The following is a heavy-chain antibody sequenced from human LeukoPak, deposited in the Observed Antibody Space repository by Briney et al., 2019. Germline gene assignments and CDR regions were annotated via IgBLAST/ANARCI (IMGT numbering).Heavy chain of an antibody. V-gene: IGHV3-7*01. CDR1: GFTFSSYW. D-gene: IGHD2-2*01. CDR3: AKDRGACSSTSCYYFDY. Sequence: GGSLRLSCAASGFTFSSYWMSWVRQAPGKGLEWVANIKQDGSEKYYVDSVKGRFTISRDNSKNTLYLQMNSLRAEDTAVYYCAKDRGACSSTSCYYFDYWGQGTLVTVSS. CDR2: IKQDGSEK. J-gene: IGHJ4*02.